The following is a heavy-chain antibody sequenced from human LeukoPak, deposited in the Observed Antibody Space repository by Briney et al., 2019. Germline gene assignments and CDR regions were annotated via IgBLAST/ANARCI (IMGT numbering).Heavy chain of an antibody. J-gene: IGHJ3*02. Sequence: PSETLSLTXTVSGGSISSYYWSWIRQPPGKGVEWIGYIYYSGSTNYNPSLKSRVTISVDTSKNQFSLKLSSVTAADTAVYYCARYNLMERGDIPNDFAFDIWGQGTMVTVSS. CDR1: GGSISSYY. CDR3: ARYNLMERGDIPNDFAFDI. D-gene: IGHD2-8*01. CDR2: IYYSGST. V-gene: IGHV4-59*01.